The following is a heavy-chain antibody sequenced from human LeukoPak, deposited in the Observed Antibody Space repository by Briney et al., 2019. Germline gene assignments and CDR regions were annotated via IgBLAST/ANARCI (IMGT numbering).Heavy chain of an antibody. CDR3: ARGHALPHYDILTGYYFDY. V-gene: IGHV4-4*02. CDR1: GGSISSSNW. J-gene: IGHJ4*02. Sequence: PSGTLSLTCAVSGGSISSSNWWSWVRQPPGKGLEWIGEIYHSGSTNYNPSLKSRVTISVDKSKNQFSLKLSSVTAADTAVYYCARGHALPHYDILTGYYFDYWGQGTLVTVSS. CDR2: IYHSGST. D-gene: IGHD3-9*01.